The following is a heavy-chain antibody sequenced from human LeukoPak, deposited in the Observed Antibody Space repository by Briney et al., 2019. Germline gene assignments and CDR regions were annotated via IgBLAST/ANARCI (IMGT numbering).Heavy chain of an antibody. Sequence: GGSLRLSCAASRFTFSSYWMHWVRQAPGKGLVWVARIDTDGTNTNYADSVKGRFTISRDNSKNTLYLQMNSLRAEDTAVYYCARDGTSRNFDYWGQGTLVTVSS. V-gene: IGHV3-74*01. CDR1: RFTFSSYW. CDR2: IDTDGTNT. CDR3: ARDGTSRNFDY. D-gene: IGHD2-2*01. J-gene: IGHJ4*02.